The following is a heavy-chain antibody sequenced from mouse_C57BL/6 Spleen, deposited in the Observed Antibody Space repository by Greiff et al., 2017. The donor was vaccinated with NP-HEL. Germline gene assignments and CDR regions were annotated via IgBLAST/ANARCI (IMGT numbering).Heavy chain of an antibody. CDR3: ARSGTTVVATDAMDY. CDR2: IHPNSGST. V-gene: IGHV1-64*01. J-gene: IGHJ4*01. Sequence: VQLQQSGAELVKPGASVKLSCKASGYTFTSYWMHWVKQRPGQGLEWIGMIHPNSGSTNYNEKFKSKATLTVDKSSSTAYMQLSSLTSEDSAVYYCARSGTTVVATDAMDYWGQGTSVTVSS. CDR1: GYTFTSYW. D-gene: IGHD1-1*01.